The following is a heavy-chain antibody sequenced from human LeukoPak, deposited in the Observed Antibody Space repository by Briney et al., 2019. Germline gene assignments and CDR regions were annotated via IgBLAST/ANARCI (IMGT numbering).Heavy chain of an antibody. J-gene: IGHJ4*02. Sequence: GGSLRLSCAASGFTLSSYAMSWVRQAPGKGLEWVSAISGSGGSTYYADSVKGRFTISRDNSKNTLYLQMNSLRAEDTAVYYCAKHEGIVVVPAAPSDYWGQGTLVTVSS. D-gene: IGHD2-2*01. CDR1: GFTLSSYA. V-gene: IGHV3-23*01. CDR3: AKHEGIVVVPAAPSDY. CDR2: ISGSGGST.